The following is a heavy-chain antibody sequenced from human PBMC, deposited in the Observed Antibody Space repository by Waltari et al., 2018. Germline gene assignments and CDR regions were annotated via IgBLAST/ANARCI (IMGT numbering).Heavy chain of an antibody. Sequence: QVQLQESGPGLVKPSETLSLTCTVSGGSISSYYWSWIRQPPGKGLEWIGYIYYSGSTNYNPSLKRRVTISVDTSKNQFSLKLSSVTAADTAVYYCARASYSYGFTNYYYYYGMDVWGQGTTVTVSS. CDR1: GGSISSYY. V-gene: IGHV4-59*01. CDR2: IYYSGST. J-gene: IGHJ6*02. D-gene: IGHD5-18*01. CDR3: ARASYSYGFTNYYYYYGMDV.